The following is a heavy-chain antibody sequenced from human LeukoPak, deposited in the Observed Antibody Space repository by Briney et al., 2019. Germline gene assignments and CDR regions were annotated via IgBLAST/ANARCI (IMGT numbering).Heavy chain of an antibody. D-gene: IGHD3-3*01. Sequence: PGGSLRLSCTGSGFPFSDAWMTWVRQAPGQGPEWVGRIKSKTDGGTTDYAAPVKGRFTISRDDSKNTLYLQMNSLKTEDTAVYYCTTETYYDFWSGYSRLVTCDYWGQGTLVTVSS. CDR2: IKSKTDGGTT. V-gene: IGHV3-15*01. CDR1: GFPFSDAW. J-gene: IGHJ4*02. CDR3: TTETYYDFWSGYSRLVTCDY.